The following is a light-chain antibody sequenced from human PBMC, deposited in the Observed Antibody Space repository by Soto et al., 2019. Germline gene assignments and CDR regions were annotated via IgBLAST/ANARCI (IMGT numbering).Light chain of an antibody. V-gene: IGKV3-20*01. J-gene: IGKJ2*03. Sequence: EIVMTQSPATLSVSPGERATLSCRASQSVSSNLAWYQQKPGQAPRLLISGASNRATGIPDRFSGSGSGTDFTLTISRLESEDFAVYYCQRYGSSPPHSFGQGTKLE. CDR1: QSVSSN. CDR2: GAS. CDR3: QRYGSSPPHS.